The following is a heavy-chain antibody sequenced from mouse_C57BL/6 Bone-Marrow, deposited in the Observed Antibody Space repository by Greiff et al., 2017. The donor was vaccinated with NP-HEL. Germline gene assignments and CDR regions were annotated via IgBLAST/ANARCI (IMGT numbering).Heavy chain of an antibody. V-gene: IGHV1-19*01. CDR3: ARLGRFAY. CDR1: GYPFPDYY. CDR2: INPYNGGT. Sequence: VQLQPSGPVLVKPGASVKMSCKASGYPFPDYYMNWVKQSHGTSLEWIGVINPYNGGTSYNQKFQGKATLPVDKSSSTAYMELNSLTSEDSAVYYCARLGRFAYWGQGTLVTVSA. J-gene: IGHJ3*01. D-gene: IGHD4-1*01.